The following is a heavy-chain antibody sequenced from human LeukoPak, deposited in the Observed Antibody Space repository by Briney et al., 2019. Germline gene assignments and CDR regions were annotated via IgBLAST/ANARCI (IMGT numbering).Heavy chain of an antibody. CDR3: AWGTKVGDIT. J-gene: IGHJ4*02. CDR2: ISTETQSP. CDR1: GYTSPFYG. D-gene: IGHD4-23*01. V-gene: IGHV1-18*01. Sequence: ASVMVSCKVSGYTSPFYGITWVRQAPGQGLEWMGWISTETQSPNYAQKLQGRLTITTDKATSTAYMELTSLRYDDAAIYYCAWGTKVGDITWGQGTLITVSS.